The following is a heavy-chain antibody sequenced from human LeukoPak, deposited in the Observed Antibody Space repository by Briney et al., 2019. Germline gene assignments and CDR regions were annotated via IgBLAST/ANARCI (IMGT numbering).Heavy chain of an antibody. CDR2: INPNGGRT. CDR1: GYTFTRHS. V-gene: IGHV1-46*01. CDR3: ARDNNGWAWDY. Sequence: ASVKVSCKTSGYTFTRHSMHWVRQAPGQGLEWMGIINPNGGRTTYAQKIQGRVTMTRDMSTGTMYMEMSSLRSEDTAVYYCARDNNGWAWDYRGQGTLVTVPS. D-gene: IGHD6-19*01. J-gene: IGHJ4*02.